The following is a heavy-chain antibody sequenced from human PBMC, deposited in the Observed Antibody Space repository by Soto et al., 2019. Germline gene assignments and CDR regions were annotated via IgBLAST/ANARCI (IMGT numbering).Heavy chain of an antibody. J-gene: IGHJ2*01. CDR3: AREVGAVRRTYDYYDSSGYYPYWYFDL. CDR1: GGSISSGGYY. Sequence: SETLSLTCTVSGGSISSGGYYWSWIRQHPGKGLEWIGYIYYSGSTYYNPSLKSRVTISVDTSKNQFSLKLSSVTAADTAVYYCAREVGAVRRTYDYYDSSGYYPYWYFDLGGRGTLVTSPQ. CDR2: IYYSGST. V-gene: IGHV4-31*03. D-gene: IGHD3-22*01.